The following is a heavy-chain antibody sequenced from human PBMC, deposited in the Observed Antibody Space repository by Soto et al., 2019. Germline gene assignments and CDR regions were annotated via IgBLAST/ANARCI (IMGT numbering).Heavy chain of an antibody. CDR2: ISFDGSNK. D-gene: IGHD6-13*01. J-gene: IGHJ4*02. CDR3: AKDQELEIAAAGFDC. CDR1: GFTFSSYG. Sequence: QVQLVESGGGVVQPGRSLRLSCVASGFTFSSYGIHWVRQAPGKGLEWVAVISFDGSNKYYADSVKGRFTISRDNSKNTLYLQMNSLRAEDTAVYYCAKDQELEIAAAGFDCWGKGTLVTVSS. V-gene: IGHV3-30*18.